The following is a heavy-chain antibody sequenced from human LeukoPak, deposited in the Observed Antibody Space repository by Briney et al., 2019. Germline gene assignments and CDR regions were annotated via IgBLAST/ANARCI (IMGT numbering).Heavy chain of an antibody. V-gene: IGHV4-34*01. CDR3: ARDRVHDSDY. Sequence: LEWIGEINHSGSTNYNPSLKSRVTISVDTSKNQFSLKLSSVTAADTAVYYCARDRVHDSDYWGQGILVIVSS. CDR2: INHSGST. D-gene: IGHD2-21*02. J-gene: IGHJ4*02.